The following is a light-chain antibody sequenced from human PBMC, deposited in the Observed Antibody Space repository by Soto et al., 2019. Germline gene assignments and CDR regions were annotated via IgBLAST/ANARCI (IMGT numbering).Light chain of an antibody. J-gene: IGKJ1*01. CDR2: GAS. CDR3: QQYGSSPWT. V-gene: IGKV3-20*01. CDR1: QSVSSSY. Sequence: IVLTQAPGALSLSPGEIATLSCRASQSVSSSYLAWYQQKPGQAPRLLIYGASSRATGIPDRCNGSGSGTDFTLTISRLEPEDFAVDYCQQYGSSPWTFGQGTKVDIK.